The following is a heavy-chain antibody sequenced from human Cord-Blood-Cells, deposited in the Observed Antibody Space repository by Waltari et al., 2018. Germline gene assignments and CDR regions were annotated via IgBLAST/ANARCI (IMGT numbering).Heavy chain of an antibody. CDR2: INHSGST. J-gene: IGHJ4*02. CDR1: GGSFSGYY. D-gene: IGHD6-6*01. Sequence: QVQLQQWGAGLLKPSETLSLTCAVYGGSFSGYYWSWIRQPPGKGLEWIGEINHSGSTNYNPSLKSRVTISVDTSKNQSSLKLSSVTAADTAVYYCARGKPPSSSIDYWGQGTLVTVSS. CDR3: ARGKPPSSSIDY. V-gene: IGHV4-34*01.